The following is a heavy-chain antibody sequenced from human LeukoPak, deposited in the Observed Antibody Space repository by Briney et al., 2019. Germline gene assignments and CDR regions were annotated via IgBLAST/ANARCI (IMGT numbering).Heavy chain of an antibody. J-gene: IGHJ6*02. Sequence: SETLSLTCTVSGGSISSYYWSWIRQPPGKGLEWIGYIYYSGSTNYNPSLKSRVTISVDTSKNQFSLKPSSVTAADTAVYYCARGVYYYGSGSHYYYYYGMDVWGQGTTVTVSS. D-gene: IGHD3-10*01. CDR2: IYYSGST. CDR1: GGSISSYY. V-gene: IGHV4-59*01. CDR3: ARGVYYYGSGSHYYYYYGMDV.